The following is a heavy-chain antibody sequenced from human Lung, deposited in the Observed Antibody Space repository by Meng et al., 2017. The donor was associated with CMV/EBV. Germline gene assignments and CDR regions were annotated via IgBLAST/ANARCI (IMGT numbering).Heavy chain of an antibody. CDR1: GFTFSSYS. CDR2: ISSSSSYI. CDR3: ARGESEWELLSYYYYYGTDV. Sequence: GESLKISCAASGFTFSSYSMNWVRQAPGKGLEWVSSISSSSSYIYYADSVKGRFTISRDNAKNSLYLQMNSLRAEDTAVYYCARGESEWELLSYYYYYGTDVWGQGTTVTVSS. V-gene: IGHV3-21*01. J-gene: IGHJ6*02. D-gene: IGHD1-26*01.